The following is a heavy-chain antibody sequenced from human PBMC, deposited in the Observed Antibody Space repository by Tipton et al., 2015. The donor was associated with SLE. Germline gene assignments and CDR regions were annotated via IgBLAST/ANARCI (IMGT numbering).Heavy chain of an antibody. CDR1: GYSISSGYY. CDR3: AGAVCRNYFDY. V-gene: IGHV4-31*03. Sequence: TLSLTCTVSGYSISSGYYWGWIRQPPGKGLEWIGYIYYSGSTYYNPSLKSRVTISVDTSKNQFSLKLSSVTAADTAVYYCAGAVCRNYFDYWGQGTLVTVSS. D-gene: IGHD3-16*01. J-gene: IGHJ4*02. CDR2: IYYSGST.